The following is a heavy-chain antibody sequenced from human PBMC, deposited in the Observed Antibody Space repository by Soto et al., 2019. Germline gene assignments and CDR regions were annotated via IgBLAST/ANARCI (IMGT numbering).Heavy chain of an antibody. Sequence: VSCKASGYTFTSYGISWVRQAPGQGLEWMGWISAYNGNTNYAQKLQGRVTMTTDTSTSTAYMELRSLRSDDTAVYYCARDGYCDSSGYRSDFDYWGQGTLVTVS. J-gene: IGHJ4*02. CDR3: ARDGYCDSSGYRSDFDY. D-gene: IGHD3-22*01. CDR2: ISAYNGNT. V-gene: IGHV1-18*01. CDR1: GYTFTSYG.